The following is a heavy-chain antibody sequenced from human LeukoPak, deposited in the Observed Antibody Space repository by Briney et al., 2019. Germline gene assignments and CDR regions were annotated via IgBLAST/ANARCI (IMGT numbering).Heavy chain of an antibody. Sequence: ASVKVSFKASGYTFTIYDINWVRQATGQGLEWMGWMNPNSGNTGYAQKFQGRVTITRNTSISTAYMELSSLRSEDTAVYYCARSLELRYFDWLLPKATPFDYWGQGTLVTVSS. J-gene: IGHJ4*02. CDR3: ARSLELRYFDWLLPKATPFDY. CDR2: MNPNSGNT. V-gene: IGHV1-8*01. D-gene: IGHD3-9*01. CDR1: GYTFTIYD.